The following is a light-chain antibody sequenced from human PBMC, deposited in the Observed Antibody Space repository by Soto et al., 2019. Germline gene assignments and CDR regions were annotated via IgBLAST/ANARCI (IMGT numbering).Light chain of an antibody. J-gene: IGKJ5*01. CDR3: QQYGSSPPT. CDR1: QSVLYSSNNKNY. CDR2: WAS. Sequence: DIVMTQSPDSLAVSLGERATINCKSSQSVLYSSNNKNYLAWYQQKPGQPPKLLIYWASTRESGVPDRFSGSGSGTDFTLTISRLEPEDFAVYYCQQYGSSPPTFGQGTRLEIK. V-gene: IGKV4-1*01.